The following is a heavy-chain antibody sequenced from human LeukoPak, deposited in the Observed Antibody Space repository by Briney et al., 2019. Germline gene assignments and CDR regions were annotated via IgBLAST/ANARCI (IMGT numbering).Heavy chain of an antibody. D-gene: IGHD6-13*01. CDR1: GFTSDDYA. Sequence: GRSLTLSCAASGFTSDDYAMHWVRQAPGKGLEWVSLIIRDGGSTCYADSVKGRFTISIDNSKNSLYLQMNSLRAEDTALYYCAKDGYSSSADSGYYYYMDVWGKGTTVTVSS. J-gene: IGHJ6*03. CDR3: AKDGYSSSADSGYYYYMDV. CDR2: IIRDGGST. V-gene: IGHV3-43D*03.